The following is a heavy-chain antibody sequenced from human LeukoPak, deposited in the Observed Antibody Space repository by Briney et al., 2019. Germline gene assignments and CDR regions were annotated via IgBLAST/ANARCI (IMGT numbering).Heavy chain of an antibody. CDR2: ISSSSSYI. Sequence: GGSLRLSCAASGFTFSSYSMNWVRQAPGKGLEWVSSISSSSSYIDYADSVKGRFTISRDNAKNTLYLQMNSLRVEDTAVYYCASEYREDHSGSQYFQHWGQGTLVTVSS. V-gene: IGHV3-21*01. J-gene: IGHJ1*01. CDR1: GFTFSSYS. D-gene: IGHD6-19*01. CDR3: ASEYREDHSGSQYFQH.